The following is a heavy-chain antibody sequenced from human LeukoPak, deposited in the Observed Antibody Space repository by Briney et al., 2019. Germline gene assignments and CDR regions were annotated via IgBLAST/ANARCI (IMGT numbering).Heavy chain of an antibody. J-gene: IGHJ6*02. CDR1: GGIFSSYA. CDR3: ARDSSSWGNYGMDV. Sequence: ASVKVSCKASGGIFSSYAISWVRQAPGQGLEWMGWINPNSGGTNYAQKFQGRVTMTRDTSISTAYMELSRLRSDDTAVYYCARDSSSWGNYGMDVWGQGTTVTVSS. D-gene: IGHD6-13*01. V-gene: IGHV1-2*02. CDR2: INPNSGGT.